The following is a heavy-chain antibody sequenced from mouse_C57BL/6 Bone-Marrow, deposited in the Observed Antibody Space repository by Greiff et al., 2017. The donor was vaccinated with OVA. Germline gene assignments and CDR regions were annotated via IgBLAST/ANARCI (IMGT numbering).Heavy chain of an antibody. V-gene: IGHV5-6*01. J-gene: IGHJ2*01. CDR1: GFTFSSYG. Sequence: EVKLVESGGDLVKPGGSLKLSCAASGFTFSSYGMSWVRQTPDKRLEWVATISSGGSYTYYPDSVKGRFTISRDNAKNTLYLQMSSLKSEDTAMYYCAGEGAYYSNYEDYWGQGTTLTVSS. D-gene: IGHD2-5*01. CDR2: ISSGGSYT. CDR3: AGEGAYYSNYEDY.